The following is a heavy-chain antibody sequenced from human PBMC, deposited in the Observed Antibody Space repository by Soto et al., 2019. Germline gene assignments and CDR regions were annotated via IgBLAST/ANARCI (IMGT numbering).Heavy chain of an antibody. V-gene: IGHV3-21*01. D-gene: IGHD6-13*01. J-gene: IGHJ3*02. CDR2: ISSSSSYI. CDR1: GFTFSRYS. Sequence: AWSLRPSCAASGFTFSRYSMTWVRQAPGTALEWVSSISSSSSYIYHADSVNGRFTISRDKAKNSLYLQMNSLRAEDTAVHYCARQRSTRGIAAANFDAFYIWGQGAMVTDSS. CDR3: ARQRSTRGIAAANFDAFYI.